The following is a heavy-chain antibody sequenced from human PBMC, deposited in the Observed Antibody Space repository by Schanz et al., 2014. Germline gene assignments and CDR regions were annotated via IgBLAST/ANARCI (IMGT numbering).Heavy chain of an antibody. Sequence: EVHLVESGGGLVQPGGSLRLSCAASGFNFITFAMSWVRQAPGKGPEWVSAIGGDASRTYYADSVKGRFTISRDNSKSTLYLQMNSLRPADTAVYYCARPPPLVRGIAGWFGPWGQGSLVTVSS. CDR3: ARPPPLVRGIAGWFGP. CDR1: GFNFITFA. CDR2: IGGDASRT. D-gene: IGHD3-10*01. J-gene: IGHJ5*02. V-gene: IGHV3-23*04.